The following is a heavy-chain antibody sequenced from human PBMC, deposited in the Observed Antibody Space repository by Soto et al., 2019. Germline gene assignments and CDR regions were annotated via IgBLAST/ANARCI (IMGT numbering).Heavy chain of an antibody. V-gene: IGHV3-30*18. Sequence: QVQLVESGGGVVQPGRSLRLSCAASGFTFSSYGMHWVRQAPGKGLEWVAVISYDGSNKYYADSVKGRFTISRDNSKNTLYLQMNSLRAEDTAVYYCAKVGRVGATVDAFDIWGQGTMVTVSS. CDR3: AKVGRVGATVDAFDI. CDR1: GFTFSSYG. CDR2: ISYDGSNK. J-gene: IGHJ3*02. D-gene: IGHD1-26*01.